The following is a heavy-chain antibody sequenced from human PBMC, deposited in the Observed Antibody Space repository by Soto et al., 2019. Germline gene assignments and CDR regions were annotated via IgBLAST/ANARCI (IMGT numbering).Heavy chain of an antibody. Sequence: SETLSLTCTVSGGSISSYYWSWIRQPPGKGLEWIGYIHSSGSTNYNPSLKSRFTISIHMSKNQFSLNLNSVTAADTAVYYCARGYDFSDSSGYTGFDYWGQGTLVTVSS. V-gene: IGHV4-59*01. CDR3: ARGYDFSDSSGYTGFDY. CDR2: IHSSGST. D-gene: IGHD3-22*01. J-gene: IGHJ4*02. CDR1: GGSISSYY.